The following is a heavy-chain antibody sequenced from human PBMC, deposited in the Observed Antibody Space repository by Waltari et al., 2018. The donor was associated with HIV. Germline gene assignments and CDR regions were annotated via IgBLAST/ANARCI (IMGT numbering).Heavy chain of an antibody. Sequence: VQLVQSGPEMRKPGASVKISCRASGFTFTHYVFSCVRRAPGQGLEWLRWSRADDGNREVVKTCKDRVTLTTESSTTTAYLEIRNLRLEDTATVYCGRGGGSWLDDMYYYQGMDVWGQGTAVTVSS. CDR2: SRADDGNR. CDR1: GFTFTHYV. CDR3: GRGGGSWLDDMYYYQGMDV. D-gene: IGHD3-10*01. V-gene: IGHV1-18*01. J-gene: IGHJ6*02.